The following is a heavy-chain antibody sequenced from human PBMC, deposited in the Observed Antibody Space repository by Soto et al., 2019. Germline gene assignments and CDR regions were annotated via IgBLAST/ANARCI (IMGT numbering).Heavy chain of an antibody. CDR2: IFSNDEK. Sequence: QVTLKESGPVLVKPTETLTLTCTVSGFSLSNARMGVSWIRQPPGKALEWLAHIFSNDEKSYSTSLKSRLTISKDTAKSQVVLTMTNMDPVDTATYCCVGGFGEFGVNYWGQGTLVTVSS. D-gene: IGHD3-10*01. V-gene: IGHV2-26*01. J-gene: IGHJ4*02. CDR3: VGGFGEFGVNY. CDR1: GFSLSNARMG.